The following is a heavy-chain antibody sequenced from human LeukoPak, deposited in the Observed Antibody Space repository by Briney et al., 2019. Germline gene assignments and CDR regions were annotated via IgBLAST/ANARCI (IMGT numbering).Heavy chain of an antibody. J-gene: IGHJ4*02. CDR3: VKEGVEYSYSYGDY. D-gene: IGHD3-16*01. CDR1: GFRFNNYG. V-gene: IGHV3-30*18. CDR2: ISYDGVDK. Sequence: PGTSLGLSCAASGFRFNNYGMYWVRPATGKGLECVAIISYDGVDKYFSESMKGRITISRDNAENTLYLQMNNLRPDDTAFYFCVKEGVEYSYSYGDYWGQGTLVSVSS.